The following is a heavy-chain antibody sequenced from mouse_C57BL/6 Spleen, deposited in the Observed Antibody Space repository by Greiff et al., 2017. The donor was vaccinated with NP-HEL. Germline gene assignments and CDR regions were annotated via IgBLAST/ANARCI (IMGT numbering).Heavy chain of an antibody. CDR1: GYTFTSYW. J-gene: IGHJ4*01. CDR3: ARGYYGSSYLLYAMDY. D-gene: IGHD1-1*01. CDR2: IYPGSGST. V-gene: IGHV1-55*01. Sequence: QVQLQQPGAELVKPGASVKMSCKASGYTFTSYWITWVKQRPGQGLEWIGDIYPGSGSTNYNEKFKSKATLTVDTSSSTAYMQLSSLTSEDSAVYYCARGYYGSSYLLYAMDYWGQGTSVTVSS.